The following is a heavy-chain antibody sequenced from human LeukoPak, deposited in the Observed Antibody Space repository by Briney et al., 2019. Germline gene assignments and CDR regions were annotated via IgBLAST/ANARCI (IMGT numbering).Heavy chain of an antibody. J-gene: IGHJ4*02. CDR1: GFTFDDYA. D-gene: IGHD4/OR15-4a*01. CDR2: ISWDGGST. V-gene: IGHV3-43*02. Sequence: PGGSLRLSCAASGFTFDDYAMHWVRQAPGKGLEWVSLISWDGGSTYYADSVKGRFTISRDNSKNSLYLQMNSLTTEDTALYYCAKDRDYGAIYFEDWGQGTLVTVSS. CDR3: AKDRDYGAIYFED.